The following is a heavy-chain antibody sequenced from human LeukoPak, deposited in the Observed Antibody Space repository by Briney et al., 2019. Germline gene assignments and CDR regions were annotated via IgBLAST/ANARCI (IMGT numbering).Heavy chain of an antibody. CDR2: INPNSGGT. J-gene: IGHJ5*02. Sequence: ASVTVSYKPSVYTLTHHYMQWVRQAPGQGLEWMGWINPNSGGTNYAQKFQGRVTMTRDTSISTAYMELSRLRSDDTAVYYCARDRYCSSTSCYRWFDPWGQGTLVTVSS. CDR1: VYTLTHHY. D-gene: IGHD2-2*01. CDR3: ARDRYCSSTSCYRWFDP. V-gene: IGHV1-2*02.